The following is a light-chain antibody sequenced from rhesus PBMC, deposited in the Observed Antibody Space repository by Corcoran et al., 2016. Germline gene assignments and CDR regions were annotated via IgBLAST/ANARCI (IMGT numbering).Light chain of an antibody. CDR1: IGDLGGYNL. CDR2: EVR. CDR3: SSYATSSSGL. Sequence: QAAPTQSPSVSGSPVQSVTISCTGTIGDLGGYNLVSWFQQHPGKSPILMIYEVRKRPSGVSDRFSGSKSGNTASLTISGLLAEDEADYYCSSYATSSSGLFGRGTRLTVL. V-gene: IGLV2-13*03. J-gene: IGLJ2*01.